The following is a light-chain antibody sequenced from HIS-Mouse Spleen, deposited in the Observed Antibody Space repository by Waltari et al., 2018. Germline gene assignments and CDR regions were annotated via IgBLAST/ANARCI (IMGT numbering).Light chain of an antibody. CDR2: EVS. CDR3: SSYAGSNNLGV. V-gene: IGLV2-8*01. Sequence: QSALTQPPSASGSPGQSVTISCTGTSSDVGGYNYVSWYQQHPGQAPKLMIYEVSKRPSGVPDRFSGAKSGNTASLTVSGVQAEDEADYYCSSYAGSNNLGVFGGGTKLTVL. CDR1: SSDVGGYNY. J-gene: IGLJ2*01.